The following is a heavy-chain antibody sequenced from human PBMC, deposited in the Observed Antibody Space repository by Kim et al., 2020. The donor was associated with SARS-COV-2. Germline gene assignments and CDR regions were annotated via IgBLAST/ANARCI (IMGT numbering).Heavy chain of an antibody. D-gene: IGHD3-16*01. V-gene: IGHV3-30-3*01. CDR3: FWGDY. CDR1: GFAFSHFP. CDR2: ISEDGGNK. J-gene: IGHJ4*02. Sequence: GGSLRLSCAASGFAFSHFPMHWVRQAPGKGLEWLAVISEDGGNKHYADSLRGRFTISRDNSKNTVSLQMNSLRTEDTAAYYCFWGDYWGQGTLVTVSS.